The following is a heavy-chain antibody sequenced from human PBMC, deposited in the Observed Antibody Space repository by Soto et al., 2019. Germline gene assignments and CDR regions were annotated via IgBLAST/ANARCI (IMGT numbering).Heavy chain of an antibody. CDR3: ARAHSGPTYYYMDV. V-gene: IGHV3-23*01. CDR2: ISGSGVST. D-gene: IGHD5-12*01. J-gene: IGHJ6*03. Sequence: GGSLRLSCAASGFTFSSYAMSWVRQAPGKGLEWVSAISGSGVSTYYADSVKGWFTISRDRSKNTLYLQMNSLRAEDTAVYYCARAHSGPTYYYMDVWGKGTTVTVSS. CDR1: GFTFSSYA.